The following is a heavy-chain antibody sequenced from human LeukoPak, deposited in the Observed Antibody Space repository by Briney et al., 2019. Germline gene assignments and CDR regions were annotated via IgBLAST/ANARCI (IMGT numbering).Heavy chain of an antibody. D-gene: IGHD3-10*01. V-gene: IGHV1-2*02. Sequence: PSVKVPCKASGYTFTGYYMHWVRHAPGQGLEWMGWINPNSGGTNYAQKFQGRVTMTRDTSISTAYMELSRLRSDDTAVYYCARDSYGSGSYYHNSFDYWGQGTLVTVSS. CDR1: GYTFTGYY. CDR2: INPNSGGT. CDR3: ARDSYGSGSYYHNSFDY. J-gene: IGHJ4*02.